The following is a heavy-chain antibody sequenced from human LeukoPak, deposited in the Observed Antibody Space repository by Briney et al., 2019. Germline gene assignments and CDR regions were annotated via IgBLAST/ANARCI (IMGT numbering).Heavy chain of an antibody. CDR1: GFTFSSYA. V-gene: IGHV3-30-3*01. Sequence: GGSLRLSCAASGFTFSSYAMHWVRQAPGKGQEWVAVISYDGSNKYYADSVKGRFTISRDNSKNTLYLQMNSLRAEDTAVYYCAVRGWGDYYFDYWGQGTLVTVSS. CDR2: ISYDGSNK. J-gene: IGHJ4*02. CDR3: AVRGWGDYYFDY. D-gene: IGHD3-10*01.